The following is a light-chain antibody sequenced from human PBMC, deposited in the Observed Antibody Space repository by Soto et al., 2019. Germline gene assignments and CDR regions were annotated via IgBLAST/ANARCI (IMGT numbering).Light chain of an antibody. J-gene: IGLJ3*02. CDR2: EVS. V-gene: IGLV2-8*01. CDR1: SSDVGGYNY. Sequence: QSALTQPPSASGSPGQSVTISCTGTSSDVGGYNYVSSYQQHPGKAPKLMIYEVSKRPSGVPDRFSGSKSGNTASLTVSGLQAEDEADYYCSSYAGSNSWVFGGGTKLTVL. CDR3: SSYAGSNSWV.